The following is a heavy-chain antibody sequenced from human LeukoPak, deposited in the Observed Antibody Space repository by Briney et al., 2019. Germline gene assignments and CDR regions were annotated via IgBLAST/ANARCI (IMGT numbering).Heavy chain of an antibody. D-gene: IGHD6-13*01. CDR2: IYPGDSDT. V-gene: IGHV5-51*01. CDR3: ARQTAAAGGGFDY. J-gene: IGHJ4*02. CDR1: GYTFTSYW. Sequence: GESLKISCKGSGYTFTSYWIAWVRQMPGKGLEWMGIIYPGDSDTRYSPSFQGQVTISADKSISTAYLQWSSLKASDTAMYYCARQTAAAGGGFDYWGQGTLVTVSS.